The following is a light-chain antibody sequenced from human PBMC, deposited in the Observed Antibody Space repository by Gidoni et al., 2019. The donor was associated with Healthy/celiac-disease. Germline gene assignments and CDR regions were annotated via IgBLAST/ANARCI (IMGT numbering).Light chain of an antibody. J-gene: IGKJ4*01. CDR3: QQRSNWPFT. V-gene: IGKV3D-11*01. CDR1: QGVSSY. Sequence: EIVWTQAPATLSLSPGERATLSCRASQGVSSYLACYQQKPGQAPRLLIYDASTRATGIPARFSGSGPSTDFTLPISSLVPEDFAVYYCQQRSNWPFTFGGGTKVEIK. CDR2: DAS.